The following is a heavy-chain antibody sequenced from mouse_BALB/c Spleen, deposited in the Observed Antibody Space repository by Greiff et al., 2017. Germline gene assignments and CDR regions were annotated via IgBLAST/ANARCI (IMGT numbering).Heavy chain of an antibody. V-gene: IGHV3-6*02. J-gene: IGHJ4*01. CDR2: ISYDGSN. D-gene: IGHD1-1*02. Sequence: VQLQESGPGLVKPSQSLSLTCSVTGYSITSGYYWNWIRQFPGNKLEWMGYISYDGSNNYNPSLKNRISITRDTSKNQFFLKLNSVTTEDTATYYCAREVPYGYDAMDYWGQGTSVTVSS. CDR3: AREVPYGYDAMDY. CDR1: GYSITSGYY.